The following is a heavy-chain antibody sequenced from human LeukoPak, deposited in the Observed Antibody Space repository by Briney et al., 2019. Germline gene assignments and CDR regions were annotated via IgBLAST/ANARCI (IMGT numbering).Heavy chain of an antibody. CDR1: GGTFSSYA. CDR3: AWAGLIAVAQLPDWFDP. CDR2: IIPIFGTA. Sequence: SVKVSCKASGGTFSSYAISWVRQAPGQGLEWVGGIIPIFGTANYAQKFQGRLTITTDESTSTAYMELSSLRSEDTSVYYCAWAGLIAVAQLPDWFDPWGQGTLVTVSS. V-gene: IGHV1-69*05. D-gene: IGHD6-19*01. J-gene: IGHJ5*02.